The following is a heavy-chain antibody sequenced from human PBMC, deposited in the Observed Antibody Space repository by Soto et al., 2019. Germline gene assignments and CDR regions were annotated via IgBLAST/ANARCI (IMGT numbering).Heavy chain of an antibody. CDR2: VFYNGGT. CDR1: GGSISTYY. Sequence: SETLSLTCTVSGGSISTYYWTWIRQPPGKGLEWIGYVFYNGGTNYNPSLTSRVTISADTSKNQFSLKLTSVTAADTAVYYCARSAAQYSTGWYVVYWSQGTLVTV. D-gene: IGHD6-19*01. J-gene: IGHJ4*02. V-gene: IGHV4-59*08. CDR3: ARSAAQYSTGWYVVY.